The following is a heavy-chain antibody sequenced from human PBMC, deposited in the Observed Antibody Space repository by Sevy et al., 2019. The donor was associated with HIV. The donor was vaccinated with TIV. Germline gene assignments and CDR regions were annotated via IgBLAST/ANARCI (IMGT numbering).Heavy chain of an antibody. CDR2: INPGTGGK. CDR3: ARMGDYADTSGYYPLKY. CDR1: GYSFTGYY. Sequence: ASVKVSCKASGYSFTGYYVHWLRQAPGQGLEWMGWINPGTGGKYFARRFQDRVTLTTGKSITTAFMGLNGLTFEDTAVYYCARMGDYADTSGYYPLKYWGQGTLVTVSS. V-gene: IGHV1-2*02. D-gene: IGHD3-22*01. J-gene: IGHJ4*02.